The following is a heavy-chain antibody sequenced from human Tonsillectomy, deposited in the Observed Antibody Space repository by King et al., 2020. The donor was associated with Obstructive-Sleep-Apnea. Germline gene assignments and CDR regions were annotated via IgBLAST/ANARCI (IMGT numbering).Heavy chain of an antibody. D-gene: IGHD2-15*01. CDR3: AKEGRYCSGGSCYSSFDY. CDR2: IIWDGGST. V-gene: IGHV3-43D*03. Sequence: VQLVESGGVVVQPGGSLRLSCAASGFTFDDYAMHWVRQAPGKGLEWVSLIIWDGGSTYYADSVKGRFTISRDNSKNSLYLQMNSLRAEDTALYYCAKEGRYCSGGSCYSSFDYWGQGTLVTVSS. J-gene: IGHJ4*02. CDR1: GFTFDDYA.